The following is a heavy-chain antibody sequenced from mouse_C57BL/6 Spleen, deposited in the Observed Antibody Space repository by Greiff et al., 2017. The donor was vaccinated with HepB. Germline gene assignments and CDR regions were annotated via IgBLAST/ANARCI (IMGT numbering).Heavy chain of an antibody. Sequence: DVKLQESGAELVRPGASVKLSCTASGFNIKDDYMPWVKQRPEQGLEWIGWIDPENGDTEYASKFQGKATITADTSSNTSYLQLSSLTSEDTSVYYCTTANWDNAMDYWGQGTSVTVAS. J-gene: IGHJ4*01. CDR1: GFNIKDDY. CDR3: TTANWDNAMDY. CDR2: IDPENGDT. D-gene: IGHD4-1*01. V-gene: IGHV14-4*01.